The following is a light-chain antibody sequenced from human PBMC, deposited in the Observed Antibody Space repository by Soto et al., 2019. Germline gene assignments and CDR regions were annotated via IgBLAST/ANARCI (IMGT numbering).Light chain of an antibody. CDR1: SGSIASNY. V-gene: IGLV6-57*04. CDR3: QSYDSSNQRV. CDR2: EDN. J-gene: IGLJ2*01. Sequence: NFMLTQPHSVSESPGKTVTISCTRSSGSIASNYVQWYQQRPGSAPTTVIYEDNQRPSGVPDRFSGSIDSSSNSASLTLSGLKTEAEADYYCQSYDSSNQRVFGGGTKLTVL.